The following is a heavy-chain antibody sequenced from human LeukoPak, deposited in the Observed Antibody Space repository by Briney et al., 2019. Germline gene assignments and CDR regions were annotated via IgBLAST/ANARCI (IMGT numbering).Heavy chain of an antibody. Sequence: GGALRLSCAASGFTFSSYTMHWVRQAPGKGLEWVALTSSDGNKYFADSVQGRFTISRDNSLNTVYLQLDSLRPDDTAVYYCARERGIRALYFDNWGQGTLVTVSS. CDR2: TSSDGNK. J-gene: IGHJ4*02. D-gene: IGHD3-16*01. V-gene: IGHV3-30*04. CDR1: GFTFSSYT. CDR3: ARERGIRALYFDN.